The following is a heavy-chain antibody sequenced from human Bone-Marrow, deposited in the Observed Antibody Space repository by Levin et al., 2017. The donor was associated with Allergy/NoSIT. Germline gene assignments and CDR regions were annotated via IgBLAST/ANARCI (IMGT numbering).Heavy chain of an antibody. CDR1: GGTFSSYT. CDR2: IIPMIALA. D-gene: IGHD3-16*01. J-gene: IGHJ4*02. V-gene: IGHV1-69*04. CDR3: ATEGGY. Sequence: KISCKASGGTFSSYTINWVRQAPGQGLEWMGRIIPMIALANYAQKFQGRVSITADKSTSRAYMELSSLRSEDTAVYYCATEGGYWGQGTLVTVSS.